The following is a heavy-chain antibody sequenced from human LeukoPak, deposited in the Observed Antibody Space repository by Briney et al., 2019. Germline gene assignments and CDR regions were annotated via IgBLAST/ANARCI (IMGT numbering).Heavy chain of an antibody. V-gene: IGHV1-69*04. Sequence: SVKVSCKASGGTFSSYAISWVRQAPGQGLEWMGRIIPILGIANYAQKFQGRVTITADKSTSTAYMELSSPRSEDTAVYYRARGPLLNYYDSSSLDYWGQGTLVTVSS. D-gene: IGHD3-22*01. CDR2: IIPILGIA. J-gene: IGHJ4*02. CDR1: GGTFSSYA. CDR3: ARGPLLNYYDSSSLDY.